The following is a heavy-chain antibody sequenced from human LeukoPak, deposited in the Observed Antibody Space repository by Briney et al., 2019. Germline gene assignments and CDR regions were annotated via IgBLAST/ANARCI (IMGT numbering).Heavy chain of an antibody. CDR2: IYPGDSDT. Sequence: GESLKISCKGSGYSFTNYWIGWVRQMPGKGLEWMGIIYPGDSDTRYSASFQGQVTISADKSISTAYLQWSSLKASDTAMYYCARRSTFGVYGMDVWGQGTTVTVSS. V-gene: IGHV5-51*01. D-gene: IGHD3-16*01. CDR3: ARRSTFGVYGMDV. CDR1: GYSFTNYW. J-gene: IGHJ6*02.